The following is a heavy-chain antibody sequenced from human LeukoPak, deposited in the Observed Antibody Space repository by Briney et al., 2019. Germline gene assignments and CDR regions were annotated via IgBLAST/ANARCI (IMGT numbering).Heavy chain of an antibody. CDR1: GFTFSSYA. D-gene: IGHD3-22*01. V-gene: IGHV3-23*01. CDR2: IGGTNGRT. CDR3: AKHYYDSSGTPRYFDY. J-gene: IGHJ4*02. Sequence: GGSLRLSCAASGFTFSSYAMSWVRQAPGKGLEWVSAIGGTNGRTYYADSVKGRFTISRDNSKNTLYLQMNSLRDEDTAVYYCAKHYYDSSGTPRYFDYWGQGTLVTVSS.